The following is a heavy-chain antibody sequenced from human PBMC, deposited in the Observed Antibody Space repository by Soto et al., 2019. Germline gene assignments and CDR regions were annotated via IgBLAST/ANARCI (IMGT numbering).Heavy chain of an antibody. CDR2: ISAYNGNT. J-gene: IGHJ6*02. Sequence: QVQLVQSGAEVKKPGASVKVSCKASGYTFTSYGISWVRQAPVQGLEWMGWISAYNGNTNYAQKLQGRVTMSTDTSTSTAYMELRSMRSDYTAVYYCARGAPDCTNGVCYTVPYYDMDVWGQGTTVTVSS. CDR1: GYTFTSYG. CDR3: ARGAPDCTNGVCYTVPYYDMDV. D-gene: IGHD2-8*01. V-gene: IGHV1-18*04.